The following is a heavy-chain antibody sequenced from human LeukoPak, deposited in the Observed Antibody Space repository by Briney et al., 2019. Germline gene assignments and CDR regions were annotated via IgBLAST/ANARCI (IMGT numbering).Heavy chain of an antibody. V-gene: IGHV4-34*01. J-gene: IGHJ4*02. CDR3: GRGARGSGSYYNGY. Sequence: PSETLSLTCAVYGGSFSGYYWSWIRQPPGKGLEWIGEINHSGRTNYNPSLNSRVTLSVDTSKNQFSRKLRSAPAADTAVYYCGRGARGSGSYYNGYWGQGTLVTVSS. CDR2: INHSGRT. D-gene: IGHD3-10*01. CDR1: GGSFSGYY.